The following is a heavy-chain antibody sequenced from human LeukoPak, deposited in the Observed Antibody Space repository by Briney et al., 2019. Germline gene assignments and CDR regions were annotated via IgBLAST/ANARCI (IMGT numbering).Heavy chain of an antibody. Sequence: GESPKISCTGFGYSFTTYWIGWVRQMLGKGLEWMGIIYPGDSDARYSPSLQGQVTISVDKSISTAYLQWSSLKASDTAMYYCARQGRIVVVTTTHDAFDIWGQGTMVTVSS. J-gene: IGHJ3*02. CDR2: IYPGDSDA. D-gene: IGHD2-21*02. CDR1: GYSFTTYW. CDR3: ARQGRIVVVTTTHDAFDI. V-gene: IGHV5-51*01.